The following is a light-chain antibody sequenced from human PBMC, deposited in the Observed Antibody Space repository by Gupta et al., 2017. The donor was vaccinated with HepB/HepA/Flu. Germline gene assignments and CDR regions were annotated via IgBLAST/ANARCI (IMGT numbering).Light chain of an antibody. Sequence: QSVLTPPPSASGTPGQRVTISCSGSSSNIGSNYVYWYQQLPGPAPKLLIYRSNQRPSGVPDRFSGSKYGTSASMAISGLRAEDEADYYCAAWDDSRSGHGFGTGTKVTVL. CDR3: AAWDDSRSGHG. CDR1: SSNIGSNY. J-gene: IGLJ1*01. CDR2: RSN. V-gene: IGLV1-47*01.